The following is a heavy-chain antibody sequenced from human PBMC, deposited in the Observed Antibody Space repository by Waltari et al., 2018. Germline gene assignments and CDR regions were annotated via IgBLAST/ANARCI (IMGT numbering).Heavy chain of an antibody. Sequence: QVQLQESGPGLVKPSETLSLTCTVSGGSISSHYWRWIRQPPGKGLEWVWYIYYWGSTNYNPSLKSRVTISVETSKNQFSLKLSSVTAADTAVYYCARRGWFGELSGSGAFDIWGQGTMVTVSS. CDR3: ARRGWFGELSGSGAFDI. CDR1: GGSISSHY. V-gene: IGHV4-59*11. D-gene: IGHD3-10*01. J-gene: IGHJ3*02. CDR2: IYYWGST.